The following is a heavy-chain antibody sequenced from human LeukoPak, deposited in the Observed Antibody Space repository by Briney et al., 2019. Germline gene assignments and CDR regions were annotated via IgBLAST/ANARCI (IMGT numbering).Heavy chain of an antibody. J-gene: IGHJ4*02. CDR2: IIPIFGTA. CDR1: GGTFGSYA. CDR3: ARGALKRDRRGVSSSLTSYYFDY. Sequence: GASVKVSCKASGGTFGSYAISWVRQAPGQGLEWMGGIIPIFGTANYAQKFQGRVTITADKSTSTAYMELSSLRSEDTAVYYCARGALKRDRRGVSSSLTSYYFDYWGQGTLVTVSS. V-gene: IGHV1-69*06. D-gene: IGHD3-10*01.